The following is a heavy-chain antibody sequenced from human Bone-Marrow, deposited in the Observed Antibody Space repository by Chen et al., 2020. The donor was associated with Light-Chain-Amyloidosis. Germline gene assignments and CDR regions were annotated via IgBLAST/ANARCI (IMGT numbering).Heavy chain of an antibody. V-gene: IGHV5-51*01. D-gene: IGHD5-12*01. CDR2: IYPDDSDA. J-gene: IGHJ4*02. CDR3: ARRRDGYNFDY. Sequence: GYTFPNYWIGWVRQMPGKGLEWMGVIYPDDSDARYSPSFEGQVTISADKSITTAYLQWRSLKASDTAMYYCARRRDGYNFDYWGQGTLVTVSS. CDR1: GYTFPNYW.